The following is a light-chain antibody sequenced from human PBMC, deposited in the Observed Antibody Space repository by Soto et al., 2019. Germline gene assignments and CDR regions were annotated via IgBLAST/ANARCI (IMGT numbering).Light chain of an antibody. CDR1: SSDVGDYNY. Sequence: QSVLAQPASVSGSPGQSITISCTGTSSDVGDYNYVSWYQQHPGKAPKLMIYEVTNRPSGVSTRFSGSKSGNTASLTISQPLPPESSNSCCCSSRGASIYV. V-gene: IGLV2-14*01. J-gene: IGLJ1*01. CDR2: EVT. CDR3: CSSRGASIYV.